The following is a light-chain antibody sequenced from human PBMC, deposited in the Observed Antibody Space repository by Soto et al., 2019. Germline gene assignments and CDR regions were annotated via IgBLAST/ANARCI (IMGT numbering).Light chain of an antibody. V-gene: IGLV1-44*01. CDR1: SSNIGSNT. J-gene: IGLJ3*02. Sequence: QPVLTQPPSASGTPGQGVTISCSGSSSNIGSNTVTWYQQLPGTAPKLLIYSDNQRPSGVPDRFSGSKSGTSASLAISGLQSEYEADYYCAPWPDGGGGGVCGGGTKLTVL. CDR2: SDN. CDR3: APWPDGGGGGV.